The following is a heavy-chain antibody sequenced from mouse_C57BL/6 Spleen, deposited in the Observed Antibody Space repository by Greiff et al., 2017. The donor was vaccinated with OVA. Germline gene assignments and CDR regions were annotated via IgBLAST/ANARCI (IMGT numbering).Heavy chain of an antibody. Sequence: QVQLQQPGAELVRPGSSVKLSCKASGYTFTSYWMDWVQQRPGQGLEWIGNIYPSDSETHYNQKFKDKATLTVDKSSSTAYMQLSSLTAEDAAVYYCARSYYYGSRGDWGQGTTLTVSS. CDR1: GYTFTSYW. V-gene: IGHV1-61*01. CDR2: IYPSDSET. J-gene: IGHJ2*01. CDR3: ARSYYYGSRGD. D-gene: IGHD1-1*01.